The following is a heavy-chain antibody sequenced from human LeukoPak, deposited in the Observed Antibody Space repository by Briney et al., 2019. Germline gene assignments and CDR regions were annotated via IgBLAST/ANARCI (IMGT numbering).Heavy chain of an antibody. CDR2: ISSSSSYI. Sequence: GGSLRLSCAASGFTFSSYSMNWVRQAPGKGLEWVSSISSSSSYIHYADSVKGRFTISRDNAKNSLYLQMDSLRAEDTAVYYCASPDPDYWGRGTLVTVSS. J-gene: IGHJ4*02. V-gene: IGHV3-21*01. CDR3: ASPDPDY. CDR1: GFTFSSYS.